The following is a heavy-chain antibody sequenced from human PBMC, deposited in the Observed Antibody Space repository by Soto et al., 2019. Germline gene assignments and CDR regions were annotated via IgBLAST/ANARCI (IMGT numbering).Heavy chain of an antibody. V-gene: IGHV4-38-2*01. CDR3: ERARWYDDFDV. J-gene: IGHJ3*01. CDR2: IFHGGNT. Sequence: SWTXSLTCALSGGCIIIGNYFVCIRKPPGKGLEWIGSIFHGGNTYYNPSLKSRVTISVDMSKNQLSLKLNSVTAEDKAVYYCERARWYDDFDVWGQRT. CDR1: GGCIIIGNY. D-gene: IGHD2-15*01.